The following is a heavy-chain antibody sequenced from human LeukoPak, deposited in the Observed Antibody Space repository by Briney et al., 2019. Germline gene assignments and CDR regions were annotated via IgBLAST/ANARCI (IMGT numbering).Heavy chain of an antibody. J-gene: IGHJ6*02. CDR1: GFTFSNYP. V-gene: IGHV3-30*04. Sequence: GGSLKLSGPPSGFTFSNYPMGWARKAPGKGLKWVALISYDGKHKYYADSMKGRFTISRDNSKNTLYLQMNSLRAEDTAVYYCAREDDDSNGIDVWGHGTTVTVSS. D-gene: IGHD4-11*01. CDR3: AREDDDSNGIDV. CDR2: ISYDGKHK.